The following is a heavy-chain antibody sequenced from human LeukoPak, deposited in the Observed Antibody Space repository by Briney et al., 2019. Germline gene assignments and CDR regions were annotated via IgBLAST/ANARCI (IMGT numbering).Heavy chain of an antibody. CDR2: ISYDGSNK. D-gene: IGHD6-13*01. Sequence: GGSLRLSCAAPGFTFSSYAMHWVRQAPGKGLEWVAVISYDGSNKYYADSVKGRFTISRDNSKNTLYLQMNSLRAEDTAVYYCARDSPLIAAAGTWFDPWGQGTLVTVSS. V-gene: IGHV3-30-3*01. J-gene: IGHJ5*02. CDR1: GFTFSSYA. CDR3: ARDSPLIAAAGTWFDP.